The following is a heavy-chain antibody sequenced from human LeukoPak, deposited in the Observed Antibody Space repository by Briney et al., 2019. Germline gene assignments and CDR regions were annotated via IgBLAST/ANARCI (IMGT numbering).Heavy chain of an antibody. CDR2: IYYSGST. J-gene: IGHJ3*02. Sequence: SETLSLTCTVSGGSISSYYWSWIRQPPGKGLEWIGYIYYSGSTNYNPSLKSRVTISVDTSKNQFSLKLSSVTAADTAVYYCARHARGDAFDIWGQGTMVTVSS. CDR3: ARHARGDAFDI. V-gene: IGHV4-59*08. CDR1: GGSISSYY.